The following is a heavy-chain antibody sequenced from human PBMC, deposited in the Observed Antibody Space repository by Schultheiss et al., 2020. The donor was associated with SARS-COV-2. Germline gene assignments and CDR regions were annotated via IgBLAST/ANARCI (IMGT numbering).Heavy chain of an antibody. D-gene: IGHD5-18*01. CDR3: ARSGYSYGPDTQDYYYYCMDV. Sequence: GGSLRLSCAASGFTFSSYSMNWVRQAPGRGLEWVSAIEKRGVSTYLADSVKGRFSITRDNSRNTLYLQMNSLRAEDTAVYYCARSGYSYGPDTQDYYYYCMDVWGKGTTVTVSS. J-gene: IGHJ6*03. CDR2: IEKRGVST. V-gene: IGHV3-21*04. CDR1: GFTFSSYS.